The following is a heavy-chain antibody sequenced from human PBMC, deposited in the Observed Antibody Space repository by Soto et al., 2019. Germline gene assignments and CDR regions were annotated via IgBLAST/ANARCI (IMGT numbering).Heavy chain of an antibody. V-gene: IGHV1-18*01. CDR2: ISAYNGNT. Sequence: GASVKVSCKASGGTFSSYTISWVRQAPGQGLEWMGWISAYNGNTNYAQKLQGRVTMTTDTSTSTAYMELRSLRSDDTAVYYCAREGSDITIFGVVISPDYYYYGMDVWGQGTTVTVSS. CDR1: GGTFSSYT. D-gene: IGHD3-3*01. CDR3: AREGSDITIFGVVISPDYYYYGMDV. J-gene: IGHJ6*02.